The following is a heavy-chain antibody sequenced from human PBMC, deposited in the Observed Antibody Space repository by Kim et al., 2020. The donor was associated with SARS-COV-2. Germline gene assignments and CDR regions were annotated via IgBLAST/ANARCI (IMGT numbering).Heavy chain of an antibody. V-gene: IGHV4-39*01. CDR3: ARHVRSQMATANYYYYGMDV. Sequence: SETLSLTCTVSGGSISSSSYYWGWIRQPPGKGLEWIGSIYYSGSTYYNPSLKSRVTISVDTSKNQFSLKLSSVTAADTAVYYCARHVRSQMATANYYYYGMDVWGQGTTVTVSS. D-gene: IGHD5-18*01. CDR1: GGSISSSSYY. CDR2: IYYSGST. J-gene: IGHJ6*02.